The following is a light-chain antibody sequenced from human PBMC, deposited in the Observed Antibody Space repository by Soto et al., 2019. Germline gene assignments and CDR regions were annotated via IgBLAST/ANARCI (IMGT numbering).Light chain of an antibody. V-gene: IGKV1-39*01. CDR1: QSITTY. Sequence: DIQMTQSPSTLSASVGDRVTITCRASQSITTYVNWYQQKLGKAPTLLIYAASSLQSGVPSRFSGSGSGTDFTLTISSLQPEDFASYFCQHCYSSPRTFGQGTKVDIK. CDR2: AAS. J-gene: IGKJ1*01. CDR3: QHCYSSPRT.